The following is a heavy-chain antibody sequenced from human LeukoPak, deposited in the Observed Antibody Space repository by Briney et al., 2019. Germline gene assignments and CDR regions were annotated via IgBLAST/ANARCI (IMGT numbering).Heavy chain of an antibody. CDR2: IYYSGST. V-gene: IGHV4-59*12. J-gene: IGHJ6*03. Sequence: PSETLSLTCTVSGGSISSYHWSWIRQPPGKGLECIGFIYYSGSTNYNPSLRSRVTISVDTSKNQFSLKLSSVTAADTAVYFCARGGRYMSASWYRSVYYYMDVWGKGTTVTVSS. CDR3: ARGGRYMSASWYRSVYYYMDV. CDR1: GGSISSYH. D-gene: IGHD6-13*01.